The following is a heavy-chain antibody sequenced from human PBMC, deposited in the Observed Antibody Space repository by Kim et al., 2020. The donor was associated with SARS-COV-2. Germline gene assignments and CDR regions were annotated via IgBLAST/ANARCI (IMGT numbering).Heavy chain of an antibody. CDR2: INTDTGNP. D-gene: IGHD3-16*02. J-gene: IGHJ4*02. CDR1: GYTFTNNA. CDR3: ARVIWGTYRYTDY. V-gene: IGHV7-4-1*02. Sequence: ASVKVSCKASGYTFTNNAISWARQAPGQGLEWMGWINTDTGNPTYAQAFTRRFVFSVDTSVTTAYLQISSLEAEDTALYYCARVIWGTYRYTDYWCQGTL.